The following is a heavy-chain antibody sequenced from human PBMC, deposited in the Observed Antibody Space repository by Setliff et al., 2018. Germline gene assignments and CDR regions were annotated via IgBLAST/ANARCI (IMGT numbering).Heavy chain of an antibody. J-gene: IGHJ6*03. CDR1: GGSISSSNW. Sequence: SETLSLTCAASGGSISSSNWWSWVRQPPGKGLEWIGEIYHSGSTNYNPSLKSRVTISVDKSKNQFSLKLNSVTGADTAVYYCARVTGFSYMDVWGKGTTVTVSS. D-gene: IGHD3-3*01. CDR3: ARVTGFSYMDV. CDR2: IYHSGST. V-gene: IGHV4-4*02.